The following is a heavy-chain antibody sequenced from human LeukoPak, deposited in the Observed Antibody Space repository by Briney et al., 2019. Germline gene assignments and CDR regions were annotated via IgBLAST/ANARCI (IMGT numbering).Heavy chain of an antibody. CDR1: GGSISSSSYY. CDR3: ARAIAAAGRGFDY. CDR2: IYYSGGT. Sequence: PSETLSLTYTVSGGSISSSSYYWGWIRQPPGKGLEWIGSIYYSGGTYYNPSLKSRVTISVDTSKNQFSLKLSSVTAADTAVYYCARAIAAAGRGFDYWGQGTLVTVSS. J-gene: IGHJ4*02. V-gene: IGHV4-39*01. D-gene: IGHD6-13*01.